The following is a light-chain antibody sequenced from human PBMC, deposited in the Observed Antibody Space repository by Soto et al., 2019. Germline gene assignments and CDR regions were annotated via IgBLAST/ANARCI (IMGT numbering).Light chain of an antibody. Sequence: EIVLTQSPGTLSLSPGERATLSCRASQSVSSSYLAWYQQKPGQAPRLLIYGASSSATGIPDRFSGSGSGTDFTLTISRLEPEDFAVYYCQQYGSSPWTFGQGTKVEIE. CDR3: QQYGSSPWT. J-gene: IGKJ1*01. CDR2: GAS. CDR1: QSVSSSY. V-gene: IGKV3-20*01.